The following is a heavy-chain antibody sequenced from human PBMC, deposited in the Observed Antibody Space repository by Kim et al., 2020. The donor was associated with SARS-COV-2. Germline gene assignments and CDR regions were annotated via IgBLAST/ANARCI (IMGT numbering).Heavy chain of an antibody. CDR2: ISYDGSNK. V-gene: IGHV3-30*04. CDR3: AREILSGYDLDDNYYDSRVFDY. CDR1: GFTFSSYA. D-gene: IGHD3-22*01. J-gene: IGHJ4*02. Sequence: GGSLRLSCAASGFTFSSYAMHWVRQAPGKGLEWVAVISYDGSNKYYADSVKGRFTISRDNSKNTLYLQMNSLRAEDTAVYYCAREILSGYDLDDNYYDSRVFDYWGQGTLVTVSS.